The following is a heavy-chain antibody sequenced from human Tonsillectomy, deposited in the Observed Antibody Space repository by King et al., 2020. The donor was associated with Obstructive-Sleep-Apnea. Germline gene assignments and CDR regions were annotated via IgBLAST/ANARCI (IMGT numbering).Heavy chain of an antibody. Sequence: VQLVESGGGVVQPGRSLRFSCAASGFTFSSYAMHWVRQAPGKGLEWVAVISYDGSTKYYADSVKGRFTISRDNSKNTLYLQMNSLRAEDTAVYYCAREGSYYDSSGYYSGGDYFDYWGKGTLVTVSS. V-gene: IGHV3-30*04. CDR3: AREGSYYDSSGYYSGGDYFDY. CDR1: GFTFSSYA. CDR2: ISYDGSTK. J-gene: IGHJ4*02. D-gene: IGHD3-22*01.